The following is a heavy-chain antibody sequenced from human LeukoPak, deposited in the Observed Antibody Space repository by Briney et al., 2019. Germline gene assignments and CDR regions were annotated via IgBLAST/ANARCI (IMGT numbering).Heavy chain of an antibody. CDR1: GYTFTSYG. V-gene: IGHV1-18*01. CDR3: ARDLTRNPEGY. J-gene: IGHJ4*02. Sequence: ASVKVSCKASGYTFTSYGISWVRQAPGQGLEWMGWISAYNGNTNYAQKLQGRVTMTTDTSTSTACMELRSLRSDDTAVYYCARDLTRNPEGYWGQGTLVTVSS. CDR2: ISAYNGNT. D-gene: IGHD1-14*01.